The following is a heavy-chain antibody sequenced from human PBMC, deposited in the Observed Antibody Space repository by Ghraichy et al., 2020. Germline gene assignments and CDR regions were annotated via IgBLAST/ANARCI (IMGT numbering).Heavy chain of an antibody. CDR1: GFTFSSYW. Sequence: GGSLRLSCAASGFTFSSYWMHWVRQAPGKGLVWVSRINSDGSSTSYADSVKGRFTISRDNAKNTLYLQMNSLRAEDTAVYYCARETQYGDYGGDWGQGTLVTVSS. CDR3: ARETQYGDYGGD. V-gene: IGHV3-74*01. CDR2: INSDGSST. J-gene: IGHJ4*02. D-gene: IGHD4-23*01.